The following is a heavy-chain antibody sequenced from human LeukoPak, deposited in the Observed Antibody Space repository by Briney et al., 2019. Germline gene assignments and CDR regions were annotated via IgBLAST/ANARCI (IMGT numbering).Heavy chain of an antibody. Sequence: GSLRLSCAASGFTFSSYSMNWVRQAPGKGLEWVSSISSSSSYIYYADSVKGRFTISRDNAKNSLYLQMNSLRAEDTAVYYCARGHASSGYYFFDYWGQGTLVTVSS. CDR1: GFTFSSYS. CDR3: ARGHASSGYYFFDY. CDR2: ISSSSSYI. D-gene: IGHD3-22*01. J-gene: IGHJ4*02. V-gene: IGHV3-21*01.